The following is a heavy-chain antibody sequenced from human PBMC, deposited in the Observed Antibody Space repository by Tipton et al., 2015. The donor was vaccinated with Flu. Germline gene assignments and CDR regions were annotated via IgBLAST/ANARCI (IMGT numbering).Heavy chain of an antibody. V-gene: IGHV3-21*01. CDR3: ARDPYSSSWSVFDY. CDR2: ISSSSSYI. Sequence: SLRLSCAASGFTFSSYSMNWARQAPGKGLEWVSSISSSSSYIYYADSVKGRFTISRDNAKNSLYLQMNSLRAEDTAVYYCARDPYSSSWSVFDYWGQGTLVTVSS. D-gene: IGHD6-13*01. J-gene: IGHJ4*02. CDR1: GFTFSSYS.